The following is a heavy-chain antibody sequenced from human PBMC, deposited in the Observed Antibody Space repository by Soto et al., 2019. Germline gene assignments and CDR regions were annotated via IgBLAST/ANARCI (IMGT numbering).Heavy chain of an antibody. CDR1: GYTFTAYD. V-gene: IGHV1-8*01. J-gene: IGHJ4*02. Sequence: QVQLVQSGAEVRRPGASVRVSCKASGYTFTAYDINWVRQATGQGLEWMGWVSPHSASTGFAQKFRGRITMTTNTTITTAYMELTSLRPDDAAVYFCARGGYSSSLEFDFWGPGTLVTVSP. CDR3: ARGGYSSSLEFDF. D-gene: IGHD6-6*01. CDR2: VSPHSAST.